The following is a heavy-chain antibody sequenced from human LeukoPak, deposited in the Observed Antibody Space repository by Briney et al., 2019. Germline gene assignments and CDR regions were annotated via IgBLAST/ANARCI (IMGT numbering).Heavy chain of an antibody. CDR2: INPSGGST. J-gene: IGHJ4*02. Sequence: ASVKVSCKASGYTFTSYYMHWVRQAPGQGLEWMGIINPSGGSTSYAQKFQGRVTMTRDTSTSTVYMELSSLRSEDTAVYYCARDAIRFREPYYFDYWGQGTLVTVSS. V-gene: IGHV1-46*01. D-gene: IGHD3-3*01. CDR3: ARDAIRFREPYYFDY. CDR1: GYTFTSYY.